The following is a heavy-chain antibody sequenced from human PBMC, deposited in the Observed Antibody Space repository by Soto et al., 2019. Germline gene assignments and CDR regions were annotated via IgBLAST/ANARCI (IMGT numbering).Heavy chain of an antibody. CDR2: IDAGNGNT. CDR3: ARAGYTYGYPYYVMDV. CDR1: GYTFTSYP. Sequence: ASVKVSCKASGYTFTSYPTHWVRQAPGQRLEWMGWIDAGNGNTKYSQKFRGRVTFTTDTSASTAYMDLSSLRSEDTAVYYCARAGYTYGYPYYVMDVWGQGTTVTVSS. V-gene: IGHV1-3*01. J-gene: IGHJ6*02. D-gene: IGHD5-18*01.